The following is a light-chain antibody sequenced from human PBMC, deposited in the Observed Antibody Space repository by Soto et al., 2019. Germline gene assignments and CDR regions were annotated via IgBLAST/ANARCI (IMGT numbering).Light chain of an antibody. J-gene: IGKJ4*01. CDR3: QQRSNWPRDT. CDR1: QSVSSY. V-gene: IGKV3-11*01. Sequence: EIVLTQSPATLSLSPGERATLSCRASQSVSSYLAWYQQKPGQAPRLLIYDASNRATGIPARFSGSGSGTDFHLTISSLEPEDFAVYYCQQRSNWPRDTFGGGTKVEIK. CDR2: DAS.